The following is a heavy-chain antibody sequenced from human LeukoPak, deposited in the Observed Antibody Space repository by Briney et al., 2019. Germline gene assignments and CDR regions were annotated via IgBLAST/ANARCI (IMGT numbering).Heavy chain of an antibody. J-gene: IGHJ4*02. CDR3: ARAGGRDFHFDS. D-gene: IGHD5-12*01. V-gene: IGHV4-34*01. CDR1: GGSFSGYY. CDR2: INHSGST. Sequence: SETLSLTCAVYGGSFSGYYWSWIRQPPGKGLEWIGQINHSGSTNYNPSLKSRVTMSVDKSKNQFSLKLSSVTAADTAFYFCARAGGRDFHFDSWGQGTLVTVSS.